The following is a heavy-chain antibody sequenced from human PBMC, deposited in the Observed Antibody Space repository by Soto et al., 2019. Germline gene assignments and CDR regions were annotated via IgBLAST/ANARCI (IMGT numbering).Heavy chain of an antibody. Sequence: GGSLRLSCAASGVTFSKDDMNWVCQGTGKGLEWVSTIGSAGDPYYPASFKSRLTVSRDKAKNSLYLHLSSLSAGDTSVYYCARTSYNGSGFYYDFWGQGTLVTVSS. CDR2: IGSAGDP. D-gene: IGHD3-22*01. J-gene: IGHJ4*02. V-gene: IGHV3-13*05. CDR1: GVTFSKDD. CDR3: ARTSYNGSGFYYDF.